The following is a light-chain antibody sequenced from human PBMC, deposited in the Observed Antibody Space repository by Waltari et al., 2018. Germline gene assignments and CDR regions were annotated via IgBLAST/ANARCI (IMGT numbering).Light chain of an antibody. Sequence: HSVLTQPPSVSAAPGQRVTISCSGGSSNIGNNYVSWYRQFPGTAPKLLIYENTARPSGIPGRVAGSKSGTSATLDITGLQAGDEADYYCGTWDSSLSGAVFGGGTHLTVL. V-gene: IGLV1-51*02. CDR2: ENT. CDR1: SSNIGNNY. J-gene: IGLJ7*01. CDR3: GTWDSSLSGAV.